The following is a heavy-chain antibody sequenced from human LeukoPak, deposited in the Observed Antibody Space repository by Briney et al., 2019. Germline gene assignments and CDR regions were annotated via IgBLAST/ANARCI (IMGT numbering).Heavy chain of an antibody. CDR1: GGSISSGSYY. D-gene: IGHD6-13*01. V-gene: IGHV4-61*02. CDR3: ARGSSFFPYYFDY. Sequence: SEPLSLTCTVSGGSISSGSYYWSWIRQPAGKGLERIGRIYTSGSTNYNPSLKSRVTISVDTSKNQFSLKLSSVTAADTAVYYCARGSSFFPYYFDYWGQGTLVTVSS. J-gene: IGHJ4*02. CDR2: IYTSGST.